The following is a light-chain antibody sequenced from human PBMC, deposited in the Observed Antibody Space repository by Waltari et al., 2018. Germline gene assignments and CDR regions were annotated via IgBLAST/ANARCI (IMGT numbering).Light chain of an antibody. J-gene: IGLJ2*01. CDR2: DDV. V-gene: IGLV1-40*01. CDR1: SSNIGAGYN. CDR3: QSYDNRLSSLVV. Sequence: QSVLTQPPSVSGAPGQRVTISCSGSSSNIGAGYNVPWNQQTPGTTPKPLIYDDVKRPSGVPDRFSGSKSGTSASLAITGLQAEDEADYYCQSYDNRLSSLVVFGGGTKLTVL.